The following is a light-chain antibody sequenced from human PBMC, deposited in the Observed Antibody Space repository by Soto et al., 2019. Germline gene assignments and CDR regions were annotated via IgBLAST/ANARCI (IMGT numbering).Light chain of an antibody. J-gene: IGLJ2*01. V-gene: IGLV2-14*01. Sequence: QSALTQPASVSGSPGQSITISCTGTSSDVGTYNYVSWYQHHPGKAPKLIIYEVSNRPSGVPDRFSGSKSGTSASLAISGLRSEDEADYSCATWDDNLSGVVFGGGTKLTVL. CDR2: EVS. CDR3: ATWDDNLSGVV. CDR1: SSDVGTYNY.